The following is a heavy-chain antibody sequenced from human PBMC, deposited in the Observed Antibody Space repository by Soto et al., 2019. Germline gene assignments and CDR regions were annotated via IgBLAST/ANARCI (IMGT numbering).Heavy chain of an antibody. CDR2: IIPIFGTA. Sequence: SVKVSCKASGGTFSSYAISWVRQAPGQGLEWMGGIIPIFGTANYAQKFQGRVTITADKSTSTAYMELSSLRSEDTAVYYCAFVVVTAISRMTANNWGQGTLVTVYS. CDR3: AFVVVTAISRMTANN. D-gene: IGHD2-21*02. CDR1: GGTFSSYA. J-gene: IGHJ4*02. V-gene: IGHV1-69*06.